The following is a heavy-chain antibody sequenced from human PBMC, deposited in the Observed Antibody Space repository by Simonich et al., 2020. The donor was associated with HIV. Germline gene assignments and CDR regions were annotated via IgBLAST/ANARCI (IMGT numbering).Heavy chain of an antibody. Sequence: QVQLVQSGAEVKKPGASVKVSCKASGYTFTGYYMQWVRQAPGQGLEWMGWINPNSGGTNYAQKFQGRVTMTRDTSISTAYMELSRLRSDDTAVYYCARGGLIAAAGTYARIDYWGQGTLVTVSS. V-gene: IGHV1-2*02. CDR2: INPNSGGT. D-gene: IGHD6-13*01. CDR1: GYTFTGYY. J-gene: IGHJ4*02. CDR3: ARGGLIAAAGTYARIDY.